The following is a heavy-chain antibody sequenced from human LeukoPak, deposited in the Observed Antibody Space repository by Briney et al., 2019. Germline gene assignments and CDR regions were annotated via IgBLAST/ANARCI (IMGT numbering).Heavy chain of an antibody. CDR3: ASFTYSSSHYYMDV. V-gene: IGHV4-59*01. CDR1: GGSISSYY. D-gene: IGHD6-13*01. CDR2: MYYSGST. J-gene: IGHJ6*03. Sequence: PSETLSLTCTVSGGSISSYYWSWIRQPPGKGLEWIGYMYYSGSTNYNPSLKSRVTISVDTSKNQFSLKLSSVTAADTAVYYCASFTYSSSHYYMDVWGKGTTVTISS.